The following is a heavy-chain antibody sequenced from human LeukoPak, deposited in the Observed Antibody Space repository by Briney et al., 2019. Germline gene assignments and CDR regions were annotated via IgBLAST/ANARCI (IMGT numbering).Heavy chain of an antibody. J-gene: IGHJ6*02. CDR2: IRYDGSNK. D-gene: IGHD2-15*01. CDR3: ARPARLYCNGGSCYAGYYGMDV. V-gene: IGHV3-30*02. Sequence: AGGSLRLSCAASGFTFSRYGMHWVRQAPGKGLEWVAFIRYDGSNKYYADSVKGRFTISRDNSKNTLYLQMNSLRAEDTAVYYCARPARLYCNGGSCYAGYYGMDVWGQGTTVTVSS. CDR1: GFTFSRYG.